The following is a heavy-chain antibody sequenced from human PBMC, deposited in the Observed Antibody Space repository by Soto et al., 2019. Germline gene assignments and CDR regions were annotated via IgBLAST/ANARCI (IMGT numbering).Heavy chain of an antibody. V-gene: IGHV1-8*01. Sequence: ASVKVSCKTSGYTFTSYDINWVRQAAGQGLERMGWMNPNNGNTSYAQKFQGRVTMTRDTSTSTVYMELSSLRSEDTAVYYCARDQSSGIPQQPVDYWGQGTLVTVSS. CDR1: GYTFTSYD. D-gene: IGHD3-22*01. J-gene: IGHJ4*02. CDR2: MNPNNGNT. CDR3: ARDQSSGIPQQPVDY.